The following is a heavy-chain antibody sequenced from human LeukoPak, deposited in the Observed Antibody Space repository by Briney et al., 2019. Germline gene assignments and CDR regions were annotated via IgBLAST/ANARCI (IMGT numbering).Heavy chain of an antibody. J-gene: IGHJ4*02. Sequence: PGGSLRLSCAASGFTFSNHNMDWVRQAPGKELEWISYISGRGEAIFYADSVQGRFTISRDNAKNSIYLQMNGLTAEDTAVYYCARTYGSGSLDYGGQGTLVTVSS. CDR2: ISGRGEAI. D-gene: IGHD2-15*01. CDR3: ARTYGSGSLDY. V-gene: IGHV3-48*01. CDR1: GFTFSNHN.